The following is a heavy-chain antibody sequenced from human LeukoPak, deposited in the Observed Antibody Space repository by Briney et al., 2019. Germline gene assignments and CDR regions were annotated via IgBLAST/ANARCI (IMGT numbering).Heavy chain of an antibody. CDR1: GYTISSYY. V-gene: IGHV4-4*07. CDR2: IYTSGSS. D-gene: IGHD6-13*01. CDR3: ARGPNPMYSSSWYFDY. J-gene: IGHJ4*02. Sequence: PSETLTLSRTVSGYTISSYYRSWIRQPAGQGLEWIGRIYTSGSSNYNPSLKSRVTMSVDTSKNQFSLKLSSVTAADTAVYYCARGPNPMYSSSWYFDYWGQGTLVTVSS.